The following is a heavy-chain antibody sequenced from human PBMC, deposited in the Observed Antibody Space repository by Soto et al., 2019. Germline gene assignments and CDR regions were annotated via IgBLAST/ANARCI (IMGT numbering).Heavy chain of an antibody. V-gene: IGHV3-23*01. CDR3: PKEFYYDASGQYYDLYFDT. Sequence: GGSLRLSCAASGFSFSSYAMSWVRQAPPQGLEWVSSISTRGGRTYYADSVQGRFSISRDNSANAVYLDMDNLRAEDTGIYYCPKEFYYDASGQYYDLYFDTWGQGA. D-gene: IGHD3-22*01. CDR2: ISTRGGRT. CDR1: GFSFSSYA. J-gene: IGHJ4*02.